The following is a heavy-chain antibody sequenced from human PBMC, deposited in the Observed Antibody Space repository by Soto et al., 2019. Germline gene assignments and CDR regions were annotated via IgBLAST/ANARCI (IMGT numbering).Heavy chain of an antibody. Sequence: RRLSCAASGFTFSSYGMHWVRQAPGKGLEWVAVISYDGSNKYYADSVKGRFTISRDNSKNTLYLQMNSLRAGDTAVSYCAKVRYSSGSLSWGQGTLVTVSS. CDR3: AKVRYSSGSLS. CDR1: GFTFSSYG. V-gene: IGHV3-30*18. J-gene: IGHJ4*02. CDR2: ISYDGSNK. D-gene: IGHD6-19*01.